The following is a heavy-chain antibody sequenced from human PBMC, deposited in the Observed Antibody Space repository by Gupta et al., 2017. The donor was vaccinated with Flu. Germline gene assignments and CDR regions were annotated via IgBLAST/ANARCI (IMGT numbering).Heavy chain of an antibody. CDR3: ARNDPYAMDV. Sequence: QVQLQESGPGLVKPSQTLALTCTVPGGSIYSGGHYWSWIRQHPAKGLEWIGYIYYSGSTYYNPSLKSRIIMSVDMSKNQFFLKLRSVTAADTAVYYCARNDPYAMDVWGQGTTVIVSS. CDR1: GGSIYSGGHY. D-gene: IGHD3-16*01. V-gene: IGHV4-31*03. CDR2: IYYSGST. J-gene: IGHJ6*02.